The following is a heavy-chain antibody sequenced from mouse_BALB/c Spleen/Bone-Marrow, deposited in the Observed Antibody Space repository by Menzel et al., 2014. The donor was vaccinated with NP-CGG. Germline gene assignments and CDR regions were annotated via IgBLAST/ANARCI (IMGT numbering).Heavy chain of an antibody. CDR1: GFNIKDTY. Sequence: VQLQQPGAELVKPGASVKLSCTASGFNIKDTYMHWVKQRPEQGLEWIGRIDPANGNTKYDPKFQGKATITADTSSNTAYLQLSSLTSEDTAVYYCAPYYYGSSRFAYWAKGLWSLSLQ. J-gene: IGHJ3*01. D-gene: IGHD1-1*01. V-gene: IGHV14-3*02. CDR3: APYYYGSSRFAY. CDR2: IDPANGNT.